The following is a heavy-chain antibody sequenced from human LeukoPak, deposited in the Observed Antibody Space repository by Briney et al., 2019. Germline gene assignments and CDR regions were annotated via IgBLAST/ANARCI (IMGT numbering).Heavy chain of an antibody. CDR2: ISAYNGNT. D-gene: IGHD3-22*01. CDR1: GYTFTSYG. CDR3: ASQNRVIAYYYDSSGYYPGHDAFDI. Sequence: GASVKVSCKASGYTFTSYGISWVRQAPGQGLEWMGWISAYNGNTNYAQKLQGRVTMTTDTSTSTAYMELSSLRSEDTAVYYCASQNRVIAYYYDSSGYYPGHDAFDIWGQGTMVTVSS. J-gene: IGHJ3*02. V-gene: IGHV1-18*01.